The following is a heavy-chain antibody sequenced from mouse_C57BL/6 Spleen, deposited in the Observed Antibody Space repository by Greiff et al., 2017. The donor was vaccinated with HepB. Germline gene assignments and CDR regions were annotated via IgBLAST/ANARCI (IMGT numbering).Heavy chain of an antibody. V-gene: IGHV1-26*01. D-gene: IGHD1-1*01. CDR1: GYTFTDYY. J-gene: IGHJ4*01. Sequence: EVQLQQSGPELVKPGASVKISCKASGYTFTDYYMNWVKQSHGKSLEWIGDINPNNGGTSYKQKFKGKATLTVDKSSSTAYMELRSLTSEDSAVYYCARSHYYGSSYYYAMDYWGQGTSVTVSS. CDR2: INPNNGGT. CDR3: ARSHYYGSSYYYAMDY.